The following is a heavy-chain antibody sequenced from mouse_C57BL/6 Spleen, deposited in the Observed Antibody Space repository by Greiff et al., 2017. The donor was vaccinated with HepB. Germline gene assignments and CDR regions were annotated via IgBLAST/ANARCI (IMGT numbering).Heavy chain of an antibody. V-gene: IGHV1-81*01. CDR1: GYTFTSYG. D-gene: IGHD1-1*01. CDR2: IYPRSGNT. J-gene: IGHJ1*03. Sequence: VQLVESGAELARPGASVKLSCKASGYTFTSYGISWVKQRTGQGLEWIGEIYPRSGNTYYNEKFKGKATLTADKSSSTAYMELRSLTSEDSAVYFCARSDYGSPGRYFDVWGTGTTVTVSS. CDR3: ARSDYGSPGRYFDV.